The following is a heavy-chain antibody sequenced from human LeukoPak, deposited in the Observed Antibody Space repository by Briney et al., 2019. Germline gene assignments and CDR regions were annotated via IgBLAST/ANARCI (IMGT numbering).Heavy chain of an antibody. V-gene: IGHV3-30*02. CDR1: GFSFSSYG. CDR3: AKGYDSSGYYLDY. D-gene: IGHD3-22*01. Sequence: PGWSLRLPCAASGFSFSSYGMHWVRQAPGKGLEWVAYMRSDGSTKYYADSVKGRLTISRDNSKKTLYLQMNSMRPEDTAVYYCAKGYDSSGYYLDYWGQGTLVTVSP. CDR2: MRSDGSTK. J-gene: IGHJ4*02.